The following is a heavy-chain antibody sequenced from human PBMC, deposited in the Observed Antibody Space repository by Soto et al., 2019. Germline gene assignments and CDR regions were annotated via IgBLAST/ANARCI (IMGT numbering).Heavy chain of an antibody. CDR1: GFTFRTYG. V-gene: IGHV3-30*18. CDR2: ISYDGTKK. D-gene: IGHD6-19*01. J-gene: IGHJ1*01. CDR3: VKEAPGGWHFFDT. Sequence: QVQLVESGGGVVQPGRSLRLSCAVSGFTFRTYGMHWVRQAPVKGLEWVADISYDGTKKYYTDSVKGRFSISRDNSKKTLSLQMNSLRYEDTAVYYCVKEAPGGWHFFDTWGQGTLVTVSS.